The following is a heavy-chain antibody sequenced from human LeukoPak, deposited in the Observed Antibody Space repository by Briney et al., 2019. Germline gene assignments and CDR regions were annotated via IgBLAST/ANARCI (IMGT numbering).Heavy chain of an antibody. V-gene: IGHV3-23*01. CDR1: GLTLSSYA. CDR3: ARGTSSSSWYWFDP. J-gene: IGHJ5*02. D-gene: IGHD6-13*01. Sequence: GGSLRLSCAASGLTLSSYAMSWVRQAPGKGLEWVSAISGSGGSTYYADSVKGRFTISRDNSKNTLYLQMNSLRAEDTAVYYCARGTSSSSWYWFDPWGQGTLVTVSS. CDR2: ISGSGGST.